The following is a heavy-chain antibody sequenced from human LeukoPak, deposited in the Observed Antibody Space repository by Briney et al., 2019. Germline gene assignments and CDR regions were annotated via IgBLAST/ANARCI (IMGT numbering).Heavy chain of an antibody. Sequence: GESLKISCKGSGYSFTTHWIGWVRQMPGKGLEWMGIINPADSDSKYSPSFQGQVTISADKSISTAFLQWSSLKASDTAMYYCARPGISGSYSYYFDYWGQGTLVTVSS. D-gene: IGHD1-26*01. J-gene: IGHJ4*02. CDR1: GYSFTTHW. CDR2: INPADSDS. CDR3: ARPGISGSYSYYFDY. V-gene: IGHV5-51*01.